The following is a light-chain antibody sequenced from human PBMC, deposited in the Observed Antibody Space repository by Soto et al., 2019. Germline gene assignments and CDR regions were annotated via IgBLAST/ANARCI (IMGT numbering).Light chain of an antibody. CDR3: QSYDSSLSGSL. CDR1: SSNVGAGYD. Sequence: QSVLTQPPSVSGAPGQRVTISCTGSSSNVGAGYDVHWYQQLPGTAPKLVIFDNNNRPSGVPDRFSGSKSGTSASLAITGLQPEAEADYYCQSYDSSLSGSLFGGGTKLTVL. V-gene: IGLV1-40*01. CDR2: DNN. J-gene: IGLJ2*01.